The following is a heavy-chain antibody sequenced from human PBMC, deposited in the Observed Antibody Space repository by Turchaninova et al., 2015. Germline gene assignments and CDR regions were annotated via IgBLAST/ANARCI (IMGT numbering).Heavy chain of an antibody. D-gene: IGHD6-13*01. V-gene: IGHV1-46*02. CDR1: GYTFNRDY. CDR2: INPTGGST. CDR3: ATDRYTSSSDLGY. Sequence: QVPLVQSGAEVKNPGASVTVSGRASGYTFNRDYIYWGRQAHGEGLDWMGIINPTGGSTSYAQKFQGRVTMTRDTSTSTVYMELSSLRSEDTAVYYCATDRYTSSSDLGYWGQGTLVTVSS. J-gene: IGHJ4*02.